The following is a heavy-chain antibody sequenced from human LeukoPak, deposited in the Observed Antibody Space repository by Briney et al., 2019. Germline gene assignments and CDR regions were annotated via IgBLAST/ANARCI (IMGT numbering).Heavy chain of an antibody. V-gene: IGHV3-7*01. CDR1: GFTFSDYW. CDR2: IRQDGGEK. D-gene: IGHD6-13*01. CDR3: ARDGTAAGLYFDL. Sequence: QPGGSLRLSCAVSGFTFSDYWMNWVRQAPGKGLEWVASIRQDGGEKSYVDSVKGRFTISRDNTKDSLYLQMSSLRAEDTAVYYCARDGTAAGLYFDLWGQETLVTVSS. J-gene: IGHJ4*01.